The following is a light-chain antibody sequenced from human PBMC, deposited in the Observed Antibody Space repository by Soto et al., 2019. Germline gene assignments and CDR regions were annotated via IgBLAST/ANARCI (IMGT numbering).Light chain of an antibody. Sequence: DIQLTQSPSSLSASVGDRVTMTCRASETISTFLNWYQHKPGKAPKLLISASSRLQSGVPSRFSGSGSGTDFTLTISSLQPEDFATYYCQQSYSVQYSFGQG. J-gene: IGKJ2*03. CDR1: ETISTF. CDR2: ASS. CDR3: QQSYSVQYS. V-gene: IGKV1-39*01.